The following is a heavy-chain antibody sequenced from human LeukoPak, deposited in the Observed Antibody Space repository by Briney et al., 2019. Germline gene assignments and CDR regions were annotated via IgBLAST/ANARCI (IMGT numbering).Heavy chain of an antibody. CDR2: IYTSGST. D-gene: IGHD3-3*01. V-gene: IGHV4-4*07. J-gene: IGHJ4*02. CDR1: GGSISSYY. Sequence: WETLSLTCSVSGGSISSYYWSWIRQPAGKGLEWIGRIYTSGSTNYNPSLKSRVTMSVDTSKNQFSLKLSSVTAADTAVYYCARVLKGFWSGYCFDYWGQGTLVTVSS. CDR3: ARVLKGFWSGYCFDY.